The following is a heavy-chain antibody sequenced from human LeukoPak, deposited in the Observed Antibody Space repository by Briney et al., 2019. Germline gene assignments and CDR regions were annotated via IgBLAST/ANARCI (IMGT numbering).Heavy chain of an antibody. V-gene: IGHV4-39*01. CDR1: GGSISSSSYY. Sequence: PSETLSLTCSVSGGSISSSSYYWGWIRQPPGKGLEWIGSIYYTGSTYYNPSLKSRVTISIDTSKSQFSLNLSSVTAADTAVYYCATGSYSGGFDKWGQGTLVIVSS. CDR3: ATGSYSGGFDK. D-gene: IGHD2-8*02. J-gene: IGHJ4*02. CDR2: IYYTGST.